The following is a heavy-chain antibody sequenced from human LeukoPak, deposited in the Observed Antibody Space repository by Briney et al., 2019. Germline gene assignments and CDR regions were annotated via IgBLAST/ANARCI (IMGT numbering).Heavy chain of an antibody. D-gene: IGHD2-21*01. Sequence: SVKVSCKAFGGTFSSYAISWVRQAPGQGLEWMGRIIPIFGTANYAQKFQGRVTITTDESTSTAYMELSSLRSEDTAVYYCARAMLIRRSVFDYWGQGTLVTVSS. J-gene: IGHJ4*02. V-gene: IGHV1-69*05. CDR1: GGTFSSYA. CDR3: ARAMLIRRSVFDY. CDR2: IIPIFGTA.